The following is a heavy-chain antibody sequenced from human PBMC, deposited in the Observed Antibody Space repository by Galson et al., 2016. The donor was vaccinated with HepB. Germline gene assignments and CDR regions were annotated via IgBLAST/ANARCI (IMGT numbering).Heavy chain of an antibody. CDR1: GGSLSDTY. D-gene: IGHD3-10*01. CDR2: INHSGST. V-gene: IGHV4-34*01. CDR3: ARCLRGRGGPEGLLDP. Sequence: ETLSLTCAVSGGSLSDTYWSWIRQPPGKELEWIAEINHSGSTNYNPTLKSRVIMSVDTAKNQVYLKLRAVTAAGTAVYYCARCLRGRGGPEGLLDPWGQGILVTVSS. J-gene: IGHJ5*02.